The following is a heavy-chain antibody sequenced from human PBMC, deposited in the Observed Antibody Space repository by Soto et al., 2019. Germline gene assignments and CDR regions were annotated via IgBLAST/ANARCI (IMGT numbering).Heavy chain of an antibody. J-gene: IGHJ4*02. V-gene: IGHV3-30-3*01. CDR3: ARDRSYDSSGYYYY. CDR2: ISYDGSNK. Sequence: GGSLRLSCAASGFTFSSYAMHWVRQAPGKGLEWVAVISYDGSNKYYADSVKGRFTISRDNSKNTLYLQMNSLRAEDTAVYYCARDRSYDSSGYYYYWGQGTLVTVSS. D-gene: IGHD3-22*01. CDR1: GFTFSSYA.